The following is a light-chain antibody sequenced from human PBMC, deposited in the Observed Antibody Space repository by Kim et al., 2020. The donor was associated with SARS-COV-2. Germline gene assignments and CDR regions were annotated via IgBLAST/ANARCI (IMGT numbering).Light chain of an antibody. CDR1: QRISNF. CDR2: GAS. J-gene: IGKJ2*01. Sequence: SASVGDRVSFTCRASQRISNFLNGYPHKPGKAPKLLVYGASSLQSGVPSRFSVSGSGTDFTLTITSLQPEDFATYYCQQRYTSPRTFGQGTKLEI. CDR3: QQRYTSPRT. V-gene: IGKV1-39*01.